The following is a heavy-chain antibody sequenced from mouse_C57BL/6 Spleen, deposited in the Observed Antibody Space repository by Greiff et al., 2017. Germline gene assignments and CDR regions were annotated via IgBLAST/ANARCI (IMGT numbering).Heavy chain of an antibody. CDR2: IRDACSYT. J-gene: IGHJ1*03. V-gene: IGHV5-4*03. CDR3: ARVPTPYWYFDG. CDR1: GFTFSSYA. Sequence: EVKLMESGGGLVKPGGSLKLSCAASGFTFSSYAMSWVRQTPEKRLELVATIRDACSYTYYPANVKGRFTISRDNAKNNLYLQMGHLKSEDTAMYYCARVPTPYWYFDGWGTGTTVTVSS. D-gene: IGHD6-1*01.